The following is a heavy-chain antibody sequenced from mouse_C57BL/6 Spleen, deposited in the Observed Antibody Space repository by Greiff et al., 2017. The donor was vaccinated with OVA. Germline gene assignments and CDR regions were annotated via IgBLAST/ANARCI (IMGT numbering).Heavy chain of an antibody. CDR1: GFTFSDYY. Sequence: EVMLVESEGGLVQPGSSMKLSCTASGFTFSDYYMAWVRQVPEKGLEWVANINYDGSSTYYLDSLKSRFIISRDNAKNILYLQMSSLKSEDTATYYCARGDGMGSTDAMDYWGQGTSVTVSS. D-gene: IGHD2-3*01. J-gene: IGHJ4*01. CDR3: ARGDGMGSTDAMDY. CDR2: INYDGSST. V-gene: IGHV5-16*01.